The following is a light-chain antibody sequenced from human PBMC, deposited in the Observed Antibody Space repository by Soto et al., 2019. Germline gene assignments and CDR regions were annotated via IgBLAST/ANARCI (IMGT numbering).Light chain of an antibody. J-gene: IGKJ4*01. V-gene: IGKV3-11*01. CDR1: QSVSAY. Sequence: EVVLTQSPASLSLSPGERATLSCRASQSVSAYLAWYQQKAGQAPRLLIYDVSNRAPGIPARFTGSGSGTDFTFTISSLEPEDSAVYYCQQRVHWLTFGGGTKVEIK. CDR2: DVS. CDR3: QQRVHWLT.